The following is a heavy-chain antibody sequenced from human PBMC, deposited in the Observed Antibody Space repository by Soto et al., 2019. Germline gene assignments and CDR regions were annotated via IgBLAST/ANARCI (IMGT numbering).Heavy chain of an antibody. V-gene: IGHV3-53*02. D-gene: IGHD2-15*01. CDR1: EFTVSSSY. Sequence: EVQLVETGGGLIQPGGSLRLSCAASEFTVSSSYMSWVRQAPGKGLEWVSIIYSGGNTYYADFVKGRFTISRDNSENTLDLERNSRRAEDTAVYYCARDSVAGGYYYYYGLDVWGQGTTVTVSS. J-gene: IGHJ6*02. CDR2: IYSGGNT. CDR3: ARDSVAGGYYYYYGLDV.